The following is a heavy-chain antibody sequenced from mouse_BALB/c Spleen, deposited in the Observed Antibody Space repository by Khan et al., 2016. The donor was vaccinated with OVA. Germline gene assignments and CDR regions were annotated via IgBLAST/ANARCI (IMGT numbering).Heavy chain of an antibody. D-gene: IGHD1-1*01. V-gene: IGHV3-5*02. CDR2: IYYSGTV. J-gene: IGHJ1*01. Sequence: QLKESGPGLVKPSQTVSLTCTVTGISITSGNYRWSWIRQFPGNKLEWIGNIYYSGTVTYNPSLTSRTTITRDTSKNQFFLEMNSLTAEDTATYYCARDYGSLYWFFDVWGAGTTVTVSS. CDR3: ARDYGSLYWFFDV. CDR1: GISITSGNYR.